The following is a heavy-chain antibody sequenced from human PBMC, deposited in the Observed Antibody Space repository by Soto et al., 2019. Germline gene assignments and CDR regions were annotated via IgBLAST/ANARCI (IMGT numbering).Heavy chain of an antibody. CDR2: IYSGGAT. Sequence: ESGGGLVQPGGSLRLSCAASGFTVSNNYMRWVRQAPGKGLEWVSLIYSGGATYYADSVKGRFTISRDNSKNTLYLQMNSLRDEDTAVYYCARDGTYNWVGGQGILVTVSS. J-gene: IGHJ4*02. D-gene: IGHD1-1*01. CDR1: GFTVSNNY. V-gene: IGHV3-66*01. CDR3: ARDGTYNWV.